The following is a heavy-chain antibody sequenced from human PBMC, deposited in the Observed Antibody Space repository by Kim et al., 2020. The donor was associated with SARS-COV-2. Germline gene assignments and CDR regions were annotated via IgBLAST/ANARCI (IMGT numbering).Heavy chain of an antibody. Sequence: GESLKISCKGSGYSFSNYWIGWVRQMPGKGLEWMGIVFSGDSDTRYSPSFQGQVTIPVDKSISTAYLQWSSLKASDTAMYYCARHDGDYYAFDIWGQGTMVTVSS. CDR2: VFSGDSDT. J-gene: IGHJ3*02. V-gene: IGHV5-51*01. CDR3: ARHDGDYYAFDI. CDR1: GYSFSNYW. D-gene: IGHD4-17*01.